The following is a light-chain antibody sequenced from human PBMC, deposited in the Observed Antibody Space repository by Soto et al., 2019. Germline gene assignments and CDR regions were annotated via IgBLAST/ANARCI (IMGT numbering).Light chain of an antibody. Sequence: AIRMTQSPSSLSASTGDRVTITCRASQGISSYLAWYQQKPGKAPKLLIYAASTLQSGVPSRFSGSGSGTDFTLTISCLQYEDFDTYYCQQYYSYPYTFGQGTRLEIK. CDR2: AAS. CDR1: QGISSY. V-gene: IGKV1-8*01. CDR3: QQYYSYPYT. J-gene: IGKJ5*01.